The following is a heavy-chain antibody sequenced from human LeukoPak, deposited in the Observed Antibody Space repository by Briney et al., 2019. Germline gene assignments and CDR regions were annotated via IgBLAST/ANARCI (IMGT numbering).Heavy chain of an antibody. Sequence: GGSLRLSCAASGFTFSSYAMSWVRQAPGKGLEWVSAISGSGGSTYYADSVKGRFTISRDNSKNTLYLQMNSLRAEDTAVYYCAKWPYCSSTSCYTIWFDPWGQGTLVTVSS. D-gene: IGHD2-2*01. CDR3: AKWPYCSSTSCYTIWFDP. V-gene: IGHV3-23*01. J-gene: IGHJ5*02. CDR2: ISGSGGST. CDR1: GFTFSSYA.